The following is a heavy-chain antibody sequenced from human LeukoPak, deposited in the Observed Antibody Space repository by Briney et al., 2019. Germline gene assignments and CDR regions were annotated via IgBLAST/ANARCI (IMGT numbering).Heavy chain of an antibody. J-gene: IGHJ4*02. D-gene: IGHD3-22*01. CDR3: ARTPGYYLYYFDY. Sequence: PGGSLRLSCAASGFTFSSYAMHWVRQAPGKGLEWGAVISYDGSNKYYADSVKGRFTISRDNSKNTLYLQMSSLRAEDTAVYYCARTPGYYLYYFDYWGQGTLVTVSS. CDR1: GFTFSSYA. V-gene: IGHV3-30-3*01. CDR2: ISYDGSNK.